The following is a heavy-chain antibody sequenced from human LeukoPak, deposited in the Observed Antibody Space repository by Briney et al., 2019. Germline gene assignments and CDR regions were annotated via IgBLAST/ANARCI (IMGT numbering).Heavy chain of an antibody. Sequence: QPGGSLRLSCAASGFTFSSYEMNWVRQAPGKGLEWVSYISSSGSTIYYADSVKGRFTISRDNAKNSLYLQMNSLRAEDTAVYYCARTRGYSGYDYGGNFDYWGQGTLVTVSS. J-gene: IGHJ4*02. CDR2: ISSSGSTI. V-gene: IGHV3-48*03. CDR3: ARTRGYSGYDYGGNFDY. CDR1: GFTFSSYE. D-gene: IGHD5-12*01.